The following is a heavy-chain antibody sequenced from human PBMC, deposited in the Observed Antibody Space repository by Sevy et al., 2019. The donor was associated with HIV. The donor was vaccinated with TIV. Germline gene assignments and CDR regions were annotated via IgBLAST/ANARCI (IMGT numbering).Heavy chain of an antibody. Sequence: GGSLRLSCAASGFTFNSYTMNWVRQAPGKGLEWVSSVSFASNYIYYADSVRCRFTISRDNAKNSLYLQMNSLRAEDTAVYYCARPYGSGSWEAFDLWGQGTMVTVSS. D-gene: IGHD3-10*01. J-gene: IGHJ3*01. V-gene: IGHV3-21*01. CDR1: GFTFNSYT. CDR3: ARPYGSGSWEAFDL. CDR2: VSFASNYI.